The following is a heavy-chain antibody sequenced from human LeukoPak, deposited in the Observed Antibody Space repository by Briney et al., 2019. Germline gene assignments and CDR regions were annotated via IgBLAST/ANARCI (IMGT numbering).Heavy chain of an antibody. V-gene: IGHV4-59*08. CDR1: GSSISSCD. J-gene: IGHJ3*02. D-gene: IGHD1-26*01. CDR3: ASDSGSYLDTFDI. Sequence: SETLSLTCTVSGSSISSCDWSWIRQPPGKGLEWLGCIYYSGSTKYNPSLKSRVTISLDTSKNQFSLKLSSVTAAHTAVYYCASDSGSYLDTFDIWGQGTMVTVSS. CDR2: IYYSGST.